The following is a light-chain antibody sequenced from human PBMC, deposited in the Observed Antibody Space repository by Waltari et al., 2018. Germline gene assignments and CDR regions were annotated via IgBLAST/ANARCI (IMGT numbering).Light chain of an antibody. CDR2: RDT. CDR1: KLGDKN. V-gene: IGLV3-1*01. J-gene: IGLJ2*01. CDR3: QAWDTTTVV. Sequence: SYEVTQPPSVSVSPGQTASIPCPGDKLGDKNVYWYHQKPGQSPVLVIYRDTNRPSGIPERFSGSNSGNTATLTIGGTQTMDEADYYCQAWDTTTVVFGGGTRLTVL.